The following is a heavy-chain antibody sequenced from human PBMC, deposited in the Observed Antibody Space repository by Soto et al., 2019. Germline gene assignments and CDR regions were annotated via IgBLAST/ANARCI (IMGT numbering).Heavy chain of an antibody. Sequence: PRETLSLTCTVSGGSITSSNYHWGWSRQPPGKGLEWIGTIYYSGNTYYNPSLKSRVTMSMDASKNQFSLTLSSVAVADTAVYYCSRLTNARPGDDWGQGTLVTVSS. V-gene: IGHV4-39*01. D-gene: IGHD2-2*01. CDR2: IYYSGNT. J-gene: IGHJ4*02. CDR1: GGSITSSNYH. CDR3: SRLTNARPGDD.